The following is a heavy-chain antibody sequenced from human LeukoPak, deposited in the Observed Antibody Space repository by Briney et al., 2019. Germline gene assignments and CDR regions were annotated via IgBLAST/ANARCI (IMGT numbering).Heavy chain of an antibody. J-gene: IGHJ4*02. CDR2: IYYSGRT. V-gene: IGHV4-39*01. CDR3: ARSPVGYYFDN. CDR1: GGSVSSSSSY. Sequence: SETLSLTCTVSGGSVSSSSSYWGWIRQPPGKGLEWIGSIYYSGRTYNNPSLKSRVTISVDTSKNQFSLKLSSVTAADTAVYFCARSPVGYYFDNWGQGTLVTVSS.